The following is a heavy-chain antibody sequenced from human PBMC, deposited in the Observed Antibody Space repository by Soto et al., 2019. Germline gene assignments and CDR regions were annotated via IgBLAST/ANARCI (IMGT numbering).Heavy chain of an antibody. CDR3: ARDTTSVAGLYYFDY. J-gene: IGHJ4*02. CDR2: INAGNGNT. V-gene: IGHV1-3*01. CDR1: GYTFTSDA. Sequence: ASVKVSCKASGYTFTSDAMHWVRQAPGQRLEWMGWINAGNGNTKYSQKFQGRVTITRDTSASTAYMELSSLRSEDTALYYCARDTTSVAGLYYFDYWGQGTLVTVSS. D-gene: IGHD6-19*01.